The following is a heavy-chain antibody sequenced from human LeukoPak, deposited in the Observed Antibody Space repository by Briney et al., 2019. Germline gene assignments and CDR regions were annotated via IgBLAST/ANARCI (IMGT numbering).Heavy chain of an antibody. Sequence: GGSLRLSCAASGFTFSSYAMHWVRQAPGKGLEWVAVISYDGSNKYYADSVKGRFTISRDNSKNTLYLQMNSLRAEDTAVYYCARGDYGDRRIDYYYYGMDVWGQGTTVTVSS. CDR3: ARGDYGDRRIDYYYYGMDV. J-gene: IGHJ6*02. D-gene: IGHD4-17*01. CDR2: ISYDGSNK. CDR1: GFTFSSYA. V-gene: IGHV3-30-3*01.